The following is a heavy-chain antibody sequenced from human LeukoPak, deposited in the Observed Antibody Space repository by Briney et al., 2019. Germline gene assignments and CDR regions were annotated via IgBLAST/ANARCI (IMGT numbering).Heavy chain of an antibody. CDR1: GFIVSHNY. Sequence: GSLRLSCAASGFIVSHNYMTWVRQAPGKGLEWISVIYIDGTTYYADSVKGRFTISRDQANNTLYLQMNTLRDEDTAVYYCARGPRYSFYWGQGTLVTVSS. V-gene: IGHV3-53*01. J-gene: IGHJ4*02. CDR3: ARGPRYSFY. CDR2: IYIDGTT. D-gene: IGHD6-13*01.